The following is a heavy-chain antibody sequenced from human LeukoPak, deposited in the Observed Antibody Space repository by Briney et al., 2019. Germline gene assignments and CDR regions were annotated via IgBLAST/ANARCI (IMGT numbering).Heavy chain of an antibody. CDR3: ARGSGDLDY. CDR1: GFTFTSYG. V-gene: IGHV3-7*01. J-gene: IGHJ4*02. D-gene: IGHD4-17*01. CDR2: INQDESEK. Sequence: GGTLRLSCAASGFTFTSYGMSWVRQAPGMGLEWVASINQDESEKKYVDSVKGRFTISRDNAKNSLYLQMNSLRADDTAVYYCARGSGDLDYWGQGALVTVFS.